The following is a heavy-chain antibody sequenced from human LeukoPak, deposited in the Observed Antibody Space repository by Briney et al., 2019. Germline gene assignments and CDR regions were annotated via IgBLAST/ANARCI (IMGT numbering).Heavy chain of an antibody. J-gene: IGHJ4*02. CDR3: ARLSAGIHYYFDS. D-gene: IGHD6-13*01. CDR2: IYYSGTT. Sequence: PSETLSLTCTVSGGSISSYYWSWIRQPPGKGLEWIGYIYYSGTTNYNPSLKSRVTISVDTSKNQFSLKLISVTAADTAVYYCARLSAGIHYYFDSWGQGTLVTVSS. CDR1: GGSISSYY. V-gene: IGHV4-59*08.